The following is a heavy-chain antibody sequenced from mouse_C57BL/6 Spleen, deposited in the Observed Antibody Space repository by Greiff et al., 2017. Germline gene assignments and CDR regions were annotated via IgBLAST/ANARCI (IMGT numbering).Heavy chain of an antibody. J-gene: IGHJ3*01. D-gene: IGHD2-4*01. Sequence: QVQLQQSGAELARPGASVKLSCKASGYTFTSYGISWVKQRTGQGLEWIGEFYPRSGNTYYNEKFKGKATLTADKSSSTAYMELRSLTSEDSAVYFCARGYDYDVESGFAYWGQGTLVTVSA. CDR1: GYTFTSYG. V-gene: IGHV1-81*01. CDR2: FYPRSGNT. CDR3: ARGYDYDVESGFAY.